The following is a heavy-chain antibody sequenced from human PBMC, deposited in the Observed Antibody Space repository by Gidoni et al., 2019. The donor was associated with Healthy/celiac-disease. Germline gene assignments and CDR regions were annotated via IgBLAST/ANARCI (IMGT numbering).Heavy chain of an antibody. CDR3: ARAKTIVGATLDY. CDR2: INPNRGGT. Sequence: VQLVQSGAEVKKPGASVKVSCKASGYTLTGYYMHWVRQAPGQGLEWMGWINPNRGGTNYAQKFQGWVTMTRDTSISTAYMELSRLRSDDTAVYYCARAKTIVGATLDYWGQGTLVTVSS. D-gene: IGHD1-26*01. J-gene: IGHJ4*02. V-gene: IGHV1-2*04. CDR1: GYTLTGYY.